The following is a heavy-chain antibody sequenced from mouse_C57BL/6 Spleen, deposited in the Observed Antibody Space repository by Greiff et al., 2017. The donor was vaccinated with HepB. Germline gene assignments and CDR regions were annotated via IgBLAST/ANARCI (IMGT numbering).Heavy chain of an antibody. Sequence: VQLQQSGAELVKPGASVKLSCKASGYTFTSYWMQWVKQRPGQGLEWIGEIDPSDSYTNYNQKFKGKATLTVDTSSSTAYMQLSSLTSEDSAVYYCARLYYGSSHYYAMDYWGQGTSVTVSS. CDR1: GYTFTSYW. D-gene: IGHD1-1*01. CDR2: IDPSDSYT. CDR3: ARLYYGSSHYYAMDY. J-gene: IGHJ4*01. V-gene: IGHV1-50*01.